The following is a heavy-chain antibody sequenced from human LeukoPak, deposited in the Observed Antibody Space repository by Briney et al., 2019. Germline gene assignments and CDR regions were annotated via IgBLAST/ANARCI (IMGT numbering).Heavy chain of an antibody. CDR3: ARYDYVWGSYRYPNDY. Sequence: ASVKVSCKASGYTFTSYGISWVRQAPGQGLEWMGWISAYNGNTNYAQKLQGRVTMTTGTSTSTAYMELRSLRSDDTAVYYCARYDYVWGSYRYPNDYWGQGTLVTVSS. CDR2: ISAYNGNT. D-gene: IGHD3-16*02. J-gene: IGHJ4*02. V-gene: IGHV1-18*01. CDR1: GYTFTSYG.